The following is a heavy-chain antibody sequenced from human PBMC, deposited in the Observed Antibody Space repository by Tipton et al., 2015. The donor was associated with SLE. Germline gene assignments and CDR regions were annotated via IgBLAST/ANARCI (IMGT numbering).Heavy chain of an antibody. D-gene: IGHD4-17*01. CDR2: IYYSGST. CDR1: GGSISSHY. V-gene: IGHV4-59*11. CDR3: ARVPYYDYGDEMYAFDI. J-gene: IGHJ3*02. Sequence: TLSLTCTVSGGSISSHYWSWIRQPPGKGLEWIGYIYYSGSTNYNPSLKSRATISVDTSKNQFSLKLSSVTAADTAVYYCARVPYYDYGDEMYAFDIWGQGTMVTVSS.